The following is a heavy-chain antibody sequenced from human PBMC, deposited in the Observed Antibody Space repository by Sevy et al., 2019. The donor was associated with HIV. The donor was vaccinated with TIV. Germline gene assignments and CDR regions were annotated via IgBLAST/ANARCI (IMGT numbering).Heavy chain of an antibody. D-gene: IGHD3-3*01. J-gene: IGHJ6*02. CDR1: GFTFSSHW. CDR2: INSHGTIT. V-gene: IGHV3-74*01. Sequence: GGSLRLSCAASGFTFSSHWMFWVRQAPGKGLVWVSHINSHGTITNYADSVKGRFTISRDNAKNKVYLQINSLRAEDTAVYYCARGQVLRFLEWPTYGMDVWGQGTTVTVSS. CDR3: ARGQVLRFLEWPTYGMDV.